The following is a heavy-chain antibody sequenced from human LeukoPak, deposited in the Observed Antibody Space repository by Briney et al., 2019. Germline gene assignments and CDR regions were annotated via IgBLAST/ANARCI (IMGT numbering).Heavy chain of an antibody. D-gene: IGHD4-17*01. CDR3: ARVSTNGDYTTFDY. CDR2: ISSSTSTI. V-gene: IGHV3-48*01. Sequence: QPGGSLRLSCAASGFTFSTYSMNWVRQAPGKGLEWVSYISSSTSTIYYADSVKGRFTISRDNANNSLYLQMNSLRAEDTAVYYCARVSTNGDYTTFDYWGQGTLVTVSS. CDR1: GFTFSTYS. J-gene: IGHJ4*02.